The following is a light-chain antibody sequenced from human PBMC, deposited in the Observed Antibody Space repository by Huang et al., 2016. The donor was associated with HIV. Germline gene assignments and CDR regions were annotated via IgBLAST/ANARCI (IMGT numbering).Light chain of an antibody. J-gene: IGKJ3*01. CDR3: QQFNSFF. CDR2: GAS. V-gene: IGKV1-9*01. CDR1: QDISSY. Sequence: IHLTPSPSSLSASVGDRVTITCRASQDISSYLAWYQQKPGKAPNLLIYGASTLQSGVPSRFSGRGSGTGFILTISNLQPEDFATYYCQQFNSFFFGPGTKVDVK.